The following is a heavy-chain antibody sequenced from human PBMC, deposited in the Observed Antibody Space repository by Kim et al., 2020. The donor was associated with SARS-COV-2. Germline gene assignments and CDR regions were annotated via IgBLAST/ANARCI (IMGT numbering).Heavy chain of an antibody. CDR2: ISYDGSNQ. D-gene: IGHD1-26*01. J-gene: IGHJ3*01. Sequence: GGSLRLSCAASGFRFSNYAMYWVRQAPVKGLEWVAVISYDGSNQYYGDSVKGRFTISRDNSKNTVFLQMNSLTTEDTAVYYCAKVLGGSYHDAFDVWGQGAMVPVSP. CDR1: GFRFSNYA. V-gene: IGHV3-30*18. CDR3: AKVLGGSYHDAFDV.